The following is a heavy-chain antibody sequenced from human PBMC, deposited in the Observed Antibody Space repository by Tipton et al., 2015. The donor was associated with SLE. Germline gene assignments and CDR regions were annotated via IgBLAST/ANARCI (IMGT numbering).Heavy chain of an antibody. CDR1: GGSFSGYY. CDR2: INHSGST. CDR3: ARERIEEYGGKENWIDP. D-gene: IGHD4/OR15-4a*01. V-gene: IGHV4-34*01. Sequence: LRLSCAVYGGSFSGYYWSWLRQSPGKGLEWIGEINHSGSTNYNPSLRSRFTISVDRSNNQFSLNLSSVTAADTAVYYCARERIEEYGGKENWIDPWGQGTLVTVSS. J-gene: IGHJ5*02.